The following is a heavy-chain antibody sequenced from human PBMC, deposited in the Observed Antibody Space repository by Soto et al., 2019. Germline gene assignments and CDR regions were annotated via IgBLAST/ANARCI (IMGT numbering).Heavy chain of an antibody. CDR1: GXTFTSYG. D-gene: IGHD5-12*01. J-gene: IGHJ4*02. CDR3: ARTPGIVATSMDY. Sequence: GASVKVSCKASGXTFTSYGISWVRQAPGQGLEWMGWISVYNGDTNYAQRLQDRVTLTTDASTSTAYMELRSLRSDDTAVYFCARTPGIVATSMDYWGQGTLVTVSS. V-gene: IGHV1-18*01. CDR2: ISVYNGDT.